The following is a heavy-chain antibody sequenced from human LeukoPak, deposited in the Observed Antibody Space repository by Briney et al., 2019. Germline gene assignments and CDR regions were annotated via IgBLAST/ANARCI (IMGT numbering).Heavy chain of an antibody. CDR1: GGSISSGSYY. D-gene: IGHD5-24*01. Sequence: SETLSLTCTVSGGSISSGSYYWSWIRQPAGRGLEWIGHIYISGSTNYNPSFKSRVIISTDTSKNQFSLKLSSVTAADTAVYYCAREEIRSWFDPWGQGTLGTVSS. CDR2: IYISGST. V-gene: IGHV4-61*10. J-gene: IGHJ5*02. CDR3: AREEIRSWFDP.